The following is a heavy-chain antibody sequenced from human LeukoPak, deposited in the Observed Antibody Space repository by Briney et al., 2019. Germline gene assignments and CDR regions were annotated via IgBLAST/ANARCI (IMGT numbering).Heavy chain of an antibody. CDR3: AKDYVEFDS. CDR2: IIGSGGSA. Sequence: GGSLRLSCAASGSTFSGYAMTWVRQAPGKGLEWVAAIIGSGGSAFYADSVKGRFTISRDNSRNTLFLQMNSLRVEDTAVYYCAKDYVEFDSWGQGTLVTVSS. V-gene: IGHV3-23*01. D-gene: IGHD3-16*01. J-gene: IGHJ4*02. CDR1: GSTFSGYA.